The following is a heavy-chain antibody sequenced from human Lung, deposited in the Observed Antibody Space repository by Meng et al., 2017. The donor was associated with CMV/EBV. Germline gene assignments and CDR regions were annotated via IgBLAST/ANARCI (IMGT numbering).Heavy chain of an antibody. Sequence: ASXXVSCKASGYTFTSYGISWVRQAPGQGLEWMGWISAYNGNTNYAQKLQGRVTMTTDTSTSTAYMELRSLGSDDTAVYYCAGGSWVGAFDIWGQGTMVTVSS. CDR1: GYTFTSYG. CDR3: AGGSWVGAFDI. D-gene: IGHD2-15*01. J-gene: IGHJ3*02. V-gene: IGHV1-18*01. CDR2: ISAYNGNT.